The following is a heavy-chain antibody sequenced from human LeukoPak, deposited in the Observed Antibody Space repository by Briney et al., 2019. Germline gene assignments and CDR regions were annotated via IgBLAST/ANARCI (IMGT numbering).Heavy chain of an antibody. J-gene: IGHJ4*02. Sequence: GGSLRLSCAVSGFTFSSYSMNWVRQAPGKGLEWVSSISSSSSYIYYADSVKGRFTISRDNAKNSLYLQMNSLRAEDTAVYYCARGRSAAAGKFDYWGQGTLVTVSS. CDR3: ARGRSAAAGKFDY. CDR2: ISSSSSYI. V-gene: IGHV3-21*01. D-gene: IGHD6-13*01. CDR1: GFTFSSYS.